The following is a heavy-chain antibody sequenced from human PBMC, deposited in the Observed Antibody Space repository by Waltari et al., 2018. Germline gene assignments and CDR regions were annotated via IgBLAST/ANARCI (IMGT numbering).Heavy chain of an antibody. CDR1: GGSISSGDYY. Sequence: QVQLQESGPGLVKPSQTLSLTCTVSGGSISSGDYYWSWIRQPPGKGLGWIGYIYYSGSTYYNPSLKSRVTISVDTSKNQFSLKLSSVTAADTAVYYCARGAVVVVAADAFDIWGQGTMVTVSS. CDR3: ARGAVVVVAADAFDI. J-gene: IGHJ3*02. CDR2: IYYSGST. D-gene: IGHD2-15*01. V-gene: IGHV4-30-4*08.